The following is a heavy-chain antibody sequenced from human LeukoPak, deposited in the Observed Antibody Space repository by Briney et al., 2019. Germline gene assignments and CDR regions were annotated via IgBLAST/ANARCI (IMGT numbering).Heavy chain of an antibody. CDR1: GYTFSNYW. CDR3: ARKISGSYYGLDY. V-gene: IGHV5-51*01. Sequence: GESLKIPCKVSGYTFSNYWIGWVRQMPGKGLEWVGIIYPADSETRYSPSFQGQVTMSVDKSISTAYLQWSSLKASDTAIYYCARKISGSYYGLDYWGQGTLVTVSS. CDR2: IYPADSET. D-gene: IGHD1-26*01. J-gene: IGHJ4*02.